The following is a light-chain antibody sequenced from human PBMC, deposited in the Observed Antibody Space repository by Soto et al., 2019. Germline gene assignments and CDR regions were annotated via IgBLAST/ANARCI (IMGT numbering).Light chain of an antibody. V-gene: IGKV3-20*01. Sequence: EIVLTQSPGTLSLSPGERATLSCRASQSVSSSYLAWYQQKPGQAPKVLIYRASSRATGIPDRFSGGGSGTDFILTISRLEPEDFAVYYCQQFSSYPLTFGGGTKVEIK. CDR2: RAS. J-gene: IGKJ4*01. CDR3: QQFSSYPLT. CDR1: QSVSSSY.